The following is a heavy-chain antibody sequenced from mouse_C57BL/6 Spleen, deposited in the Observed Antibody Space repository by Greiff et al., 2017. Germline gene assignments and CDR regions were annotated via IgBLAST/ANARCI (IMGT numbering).Heavy chain of an antibody. CDR3: ARGSLLSAWFAY. D-gene: IGHD2-1*01. CDR1: GYSITSGYY. J-gene: IGHJ3*01. V-gene: IGHV3-6*01. Sequence: EVKLQESGPGLVKPSQSLSLTCSVTGYSITSGYYWNWIRQFPGNKLEWMGYISYDGSNNYNPSLKNRISITRDTSKNQFFLKLNSVTTEDTATXYCARGSLLSAWFAYWGQGTLVTVSA. CDR2: ISYDGSN.